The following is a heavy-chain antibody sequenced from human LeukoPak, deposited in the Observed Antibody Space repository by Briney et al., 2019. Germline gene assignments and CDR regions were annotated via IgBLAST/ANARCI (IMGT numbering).Heavy chain of an antibody. D-gene: IGHD7-27*01. J-gene: IGHJ4*02. CDR2: IYRSGST. V-gene: IGHV4-30-2*01. Sequence: PSQTLSLTCAVSGDSFSSDDYSRGWIRQPPGKGLEWLGYIYRSGSTYYNPSLKSRVTISIDRSNNQFSLKLSSVTAADTAVYYCARMPGITGAVDYWGQGTLVTVSS. CDR3: ARMPGITGAVDY. CDR1: GDSFSSDDYS.